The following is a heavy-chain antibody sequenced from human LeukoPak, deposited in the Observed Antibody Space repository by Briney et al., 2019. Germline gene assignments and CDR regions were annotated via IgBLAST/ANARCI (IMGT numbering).Heavy chain of an antibody. CDR3: ARNARYCSSTSCYDGYFDY. CDR2: ISSNGGST. D-gene: IGHD2-2*01. Sequence: GGSLRLSCAASGFTFSSYAMHWVRQAPGKGLVYVSAISSNGGSTYYANSVKGRFTISRDNSKNTLYLQMGSLGAEDMAVYYCARNARYCSSTSCYDGYFDYWGQGTLVTVSS. V-gene: IGHV3-64*01. J-gene: IGHJ4*02. CDR1: GFTFSSYA.